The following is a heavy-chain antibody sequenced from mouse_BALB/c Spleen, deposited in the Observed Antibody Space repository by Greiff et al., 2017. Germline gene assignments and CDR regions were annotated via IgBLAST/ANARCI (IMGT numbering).Heavy chain of an antibody. Sequence: EVKLVESGGGLVKPGGSLKLSCAASGFTFSSYTMSWVRQTPEKRLEWVATISSGGSYTYYPDSVKGRFTISRDNAKNTLYLQMSSLKSEDTAMYYCTREEDYYGYDAYWGQGTLVTVSA. V-gene: IGHV5-6-4*01. CDR1: GFTFSSYT. D-gene: IGHD1-2*01. J-gene: IGHJ3*01. CDR2: ISSGGSYT. CDR3: TREEDYYGYDAY.